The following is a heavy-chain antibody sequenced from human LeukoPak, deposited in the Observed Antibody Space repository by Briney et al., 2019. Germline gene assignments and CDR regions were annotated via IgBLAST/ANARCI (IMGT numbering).Heavy chain of an antibody. CDR2: FSGTDDTT. D-gene: IGHD3-10*01. Sequence: PGGSLRLSCAASGFTFSSYAMSWVRQAPGKGLEWVSTFSGTDDTTYYADSVKGRFTISRDNSKNTLYLQMNSLRAEDTAVYYCAKDGEVTRHFDYWGQGTLVTVSS. CDR1: GFTFSSYA. V-gene: IGHV3-23*01. J-gene: IGHJ4*02. CDR3: AKDGEVTRHFDY.